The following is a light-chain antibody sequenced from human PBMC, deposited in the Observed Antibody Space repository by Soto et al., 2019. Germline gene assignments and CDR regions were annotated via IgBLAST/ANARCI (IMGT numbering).Light chain of an antibody. CDR3: PQSYSDILA. Sequence: DIQMTQSPSSLSASVGDTVTITCRASQNIRNFLHWYQQKPGKAPKLLIFAASNLKNGVPSRFTGSGSGTDFTLIISDLQPEDLATYYCPQSYSDILAFGQGTTVEI. J-gene: IGKJ1*01. CDR1: QNIRNF. V-gene: IGKV1-39*01. CDR2: AAS.